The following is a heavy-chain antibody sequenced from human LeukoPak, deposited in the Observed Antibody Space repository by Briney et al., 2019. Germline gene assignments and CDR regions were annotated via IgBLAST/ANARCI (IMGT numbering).Heavy chain of an antibody. CDR3: AREYYYGSGSYNKYYYYGMDV. J-gene: IGHJ6*02. D-gene: IGHD3-10*01. V-gene: IGHV1-69*04. CDR2: IIHILGIA. Sequence: SVTVSCKASGGTFSSYAISWVRQAPGQGLEWMGRIIHILGIANYAQKFQGRVTITADKSTSTAYMELSSLRSEDTAVYYCAREYYYGSGSYNKYYYYGMDVWGQGTTVTVSS. CDR1: GGTFSSYA.